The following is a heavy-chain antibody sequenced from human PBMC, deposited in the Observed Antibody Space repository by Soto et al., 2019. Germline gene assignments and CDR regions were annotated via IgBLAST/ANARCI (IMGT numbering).Heavy chain of an antibody. Sequence: VQLVESGGGLVKPGGSLRLSCAASGFTFSSYSMNWVRQAPGKGLEWVSSISSSSSYIYYADSVKGRFTISRDNAKNSLYLQMNSLRAEDTAVYYCARDGGIAVTNAFDIWGQGTMVTVSS. CDR3: ARDGGIAVTNAFDI. CDR2: ISSSSSYI. D-gene: IGHD6-19*01. CDR1: GFTFSSYS. V-gene: IGHV3-21*01. J-gene: IGHJ3*02.